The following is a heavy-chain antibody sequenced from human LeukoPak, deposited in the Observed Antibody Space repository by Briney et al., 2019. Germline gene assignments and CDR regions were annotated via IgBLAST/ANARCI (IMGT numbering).Heavy chain of an antibody. CDR3: ARVDYYDSSGLDAFDI. CDR2: IKQDGSDK. Sequence: GGALRLSCAASGFAFGVFALHWVRQEQGKGLEWVANIKQDGSDKYYVDSVKGRFTISRDNANNSLYLQMHSLRADGTAVYYCARVDYYDSSGLDAFDIWGQGTMVTVSS. V-gene: IGHV3-7*01. D-gene: IGHD3-22*01. J-gene: IGHJ3*02. CDR1: GFAFGVFA.